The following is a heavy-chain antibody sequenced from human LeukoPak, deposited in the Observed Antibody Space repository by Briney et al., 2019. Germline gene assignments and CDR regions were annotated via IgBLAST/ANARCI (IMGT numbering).Heavy chain of an antibody. D-gene: IGHD3-9*01. V-gene: IGHV1-18*01. CDR3: ARVLRYFDWLLSGELNWFDP. J-gene: IGHJ5*02. Sequence: GASVKVSCKASGYTFTSYGISWVRQAPGQGLEWMGWISAYNGNTNYAQKLQGRVTMTTDTSTSTAYMELRSLRSDDTAVYYCARVLRYFDWLLSGELNWFDPWGQGTLVTVSS. CDR1: GYTFTSYG. CDR2: ISAYNGNT.